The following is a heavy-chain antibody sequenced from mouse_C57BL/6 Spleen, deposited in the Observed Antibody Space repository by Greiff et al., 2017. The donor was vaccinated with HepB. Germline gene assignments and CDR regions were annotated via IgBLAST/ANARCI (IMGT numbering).Heavy chain of an antibody. J-gene: IGHJ3*01. V-gene: IGHV5-6*01. CDR3: ARPDGYYGGFAY. D-gene: IGHD2-3*01. CDR2: ISSGGSYT. CDR1: GFTFSSYG. Sequence: EVMLVESGGDLVKPGGSLKLSCAASGFTFSSYGMSWVRQTPDKRLEWVATISSGGSYTYYPDSVKGRFTISRDNAKNTLYLQMSSLKSEDTAMYYCARPDGYYGGFAYWGQGTLVTVSA.